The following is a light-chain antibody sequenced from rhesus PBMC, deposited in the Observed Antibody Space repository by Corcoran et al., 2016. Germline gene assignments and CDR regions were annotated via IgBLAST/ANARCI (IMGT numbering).Light chain of an antibody. J-gene: IGKJ3*01. CDR2: EVS. CDR1: QSLRHSNGYTY. CDR3: EQTLQPPFT. Sequence: DIVMTQTPLSLSVTPGEPASISCRSSQSLRHSNGYTYLHWYYQKPGQSTHLLIYEVSNRAFGVPDRFSGRGSGTDFTLKISQVEAEDVGFYYCEQTLQPPFTFGPGTKLDIK. V-gene: IGKV2-78*01.